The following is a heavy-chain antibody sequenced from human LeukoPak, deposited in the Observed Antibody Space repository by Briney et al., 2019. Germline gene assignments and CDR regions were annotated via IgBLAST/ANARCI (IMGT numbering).Heavy chain of an antibody. J-gene: IGHJ6*03. CDR2: IHPGDSDT. CDR1: GYSFISYW. V-gene: IGHV5-51*01. CDR3: ARLGSHYYYYMDV. Sequence: GESLKISCKGSGYSFISYWIAWVRQVPGKGLERMGIIHPGDSDTRYSPSFQGQVTISADRSISTAYLQWSSLKASDTAMYYCARLGSHYYYYMDVWGKGTTVTVSS.